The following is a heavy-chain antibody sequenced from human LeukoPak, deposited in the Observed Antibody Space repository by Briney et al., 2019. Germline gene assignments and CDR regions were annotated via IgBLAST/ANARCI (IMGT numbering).Heavy chain of an antibody. J-gene: IGHJ4*02. CDR1: GYSFTSSW. D-gene: IGHD6-19*01. CDR3: ARHSDSGWYSDF. CDR2: INPGDSDT. Sequence: GESLQISCQASGYSFTSSWIGWARQMPGKGLEWMAIINPGDSDTRYSPSFQGQVTISADKSISTVYLQWGSLKASDTAMYYCARHSDSGWYSDFWGQGTLVTVSS. V-gene: IGHV5-51*01.